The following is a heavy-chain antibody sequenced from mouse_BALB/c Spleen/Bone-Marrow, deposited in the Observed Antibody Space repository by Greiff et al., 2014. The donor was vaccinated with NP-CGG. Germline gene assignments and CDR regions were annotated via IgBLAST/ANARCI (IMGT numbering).Heavy chain of an antibody. CDR1: GFTFSSYG. CDR2: INSNGGST. J-gene: IGHJ2*03. Sequence: VQLKESGGGLVQPGGSLKLSCAASGFTFSSYGMSWVRQTPDKRLELVATINSNGGSTYYPDSVKGRFTISRDNAKNTLYLQMSSLKSEDTAMYYCARVWYFDYWGKGTSLTVSS. CDR3: ARVWYFDY. V-gene: IGHV5-6-3*01.